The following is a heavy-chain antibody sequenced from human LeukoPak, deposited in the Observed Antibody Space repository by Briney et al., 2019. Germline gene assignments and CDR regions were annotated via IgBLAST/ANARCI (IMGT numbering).Heavy chain of an antibody. J-gene: IGHJ4*02. CDR2: ITNSGSTI. CDR3: AREGIFRSSDWFFDK. Sequence: GGSLRLSCAASGFTFSDYYMSWIRQAPGKGLEWVSYITNSGSTIYYADSVKGRFTISRDNAKNSLYLQMNSLRAEDTAVYYCAREGIFRSSDWFFDKWGQGTLVTVSS. D-gene: IGHD3-9*01. CDR1: GFTFSDYY. V-gene: IGHV3-11*04.